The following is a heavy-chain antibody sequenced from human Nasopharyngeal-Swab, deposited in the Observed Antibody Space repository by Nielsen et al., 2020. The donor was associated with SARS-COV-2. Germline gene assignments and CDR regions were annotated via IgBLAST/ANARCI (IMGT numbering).Heavy chain of an antibody. Sequence: SETLSLTCTVSGGSISGYYWSWIRQPPGKGLEWIGEINHSGSTNYNPSLKSRVTISVDTSKNQFSLKLSSVTAADTAVYYCARAAAGIFDYWGQGTLVTVSS. V-gene: IGHV4-34*01. J-gene: IGHJ4*02. CDR2: INHSGST. D-gene: IGHD6-13*01. CDR3: ARAAAGIFDY. CDR1: GGSISGYY.